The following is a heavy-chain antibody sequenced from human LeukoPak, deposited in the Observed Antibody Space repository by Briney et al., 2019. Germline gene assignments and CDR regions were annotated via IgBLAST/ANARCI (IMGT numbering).Heavy chain of an antibody. CDR1: GFTFSSYW. CDR3: ARLRPYSSSWYAYYGMDV. D-gene: IGHD6-13*01. CDR2: IKPDGTKN. Sequence: PGGSLRLSCVASGFTFSSYWMTWVRQSPGKGLEWVANIKPDGTKNYYVDTVKSRFTISRESAKTSLYQQMNSLRADETAVYYCARLRPYSSSWYAYYGMDVWGQGTTVTVSS. J-gene: IGHJ6*02. V-gene: IGHV3-7*04.